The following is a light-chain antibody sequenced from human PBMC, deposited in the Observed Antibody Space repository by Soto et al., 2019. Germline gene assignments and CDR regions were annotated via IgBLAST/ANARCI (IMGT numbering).Light chain of an antibody. CDR1: SSDVGGYNF. CDR3: SSYTSSSTLVV. Sequence: QSALTQPASVSGSPGQSITISCTGTSSDVGGYNFVSWYQQYPGKAPKLMIYDVSNQPSGVSNRFSGSKSGNTASLTISGLQAEDEADYYCSSYTSSSTLVVFGGGTKLTVL. V-gene: IGLV2-14*01. CDR2: DVS. J-gene: IGLJ3*02.